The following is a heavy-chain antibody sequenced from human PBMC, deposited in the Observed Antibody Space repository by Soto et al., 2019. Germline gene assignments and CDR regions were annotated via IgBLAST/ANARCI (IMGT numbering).Heavy chain of an antibody. D-gene: IGHD1-26*01. Sequence: QVQLVQSGTEVKKPGSSVKVSCKASGGTFHSYTITWVRQAPGQGLEWMGRIIPILGITNYAQRFQGRVTLSXDTSTGTAYMELNSLRSEDTAVYFCARDISGEDTYWGQGTLVTVSS. J-gene: IGHJ4*02. CDR2: IIPILGIT. CDR3: ARDISGEDTY. CDR1: GGTFHSYT. V-gene: IGHV1-69*08.